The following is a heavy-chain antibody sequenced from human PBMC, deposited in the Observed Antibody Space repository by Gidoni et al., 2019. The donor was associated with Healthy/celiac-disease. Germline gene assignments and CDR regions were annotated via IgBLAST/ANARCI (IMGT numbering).Heavy chain of an antibody. CDR3: ARDDYYDSSGYYRVGAFDI. D-gene: IGHD3-22*01. CDR1: GYTFTSYG. Sequence: QVQLVQSGAEVKKPGASVKVSCKASGYTFTSYGISWVRQAPGQGLEWMGWISAYNGNTNYAQKLQGRVTMTTDTSTSTAYMELRSLRSDDTAVYYCARDDYYDSSGYYRVGAFDIWGQGTMVTVSS. CDR2: ISAYNGNT. V-gene: IGHV1-18*01. J-gene: IGHJ3*02.